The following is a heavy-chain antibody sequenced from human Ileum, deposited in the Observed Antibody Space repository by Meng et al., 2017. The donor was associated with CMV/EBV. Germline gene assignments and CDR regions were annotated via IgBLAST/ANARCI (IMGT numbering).Heavy chain of an antibody. CDR2: INHSGST. CDR3: ARVPRRLTIRGYFDY. CDR1: GGSFSGYY. J-gene: IGHJ4*02. V-gene: IGHV4-34*01. Sequence: PLHSWGAGLFKPLETLSLTCAVYGGSFSGYYWSWIRQPPGKGLEWIGEINHSGSTNYNPSLKSRVTISVDTSKNQFSLKLSSVTAADTAVYYCARVPRRLTIRGYFDYWGQGTLVTVSS. D-gene: IGHD5-24*01.